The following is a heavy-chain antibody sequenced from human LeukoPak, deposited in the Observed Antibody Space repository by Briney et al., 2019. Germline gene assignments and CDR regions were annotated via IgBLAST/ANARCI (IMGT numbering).Heavy chain of an antibody. V-gene: IGHV3-30*02. CDR1: GFDAFTFSSYG. J-gene: IGHJ4*02. CDR3: AKDPSGAGDY. Sequence: GGSLRLSCAASGFDAFTFSSYGMHWVRQAPGKGLEWVAFIRYDGIDKYYVDSVKCRFTISRDNSRNTVDLQMNSLRIEDTAAYHCAKDPSGAGDYWGPGTLVTVSS. CDR2: IRYDGIDK. D-gene: IGHD3-10*01.